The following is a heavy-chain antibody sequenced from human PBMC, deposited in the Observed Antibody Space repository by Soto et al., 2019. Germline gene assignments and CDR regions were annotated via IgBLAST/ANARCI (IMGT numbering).Heavy chain of an antibody. CDR3: ARLEGLATISYYFDF. V-gene: IGHV4-39*01. CDR2: IYYRGNA. CDR1: DDSINSDKYY. Sequence: QLQLQESGPVLVKPSETLSLTCSVSDDSINSDKYYWGWIRQPPGKGLEWIGSIYYRGNAYSNPSLQTRVTISLDKSRSQFSLKLNSVTAADSAVYFCARLEGLATISYYFDFWGPGALVTVSS. J-gene: IGHJ4*02. D-gene: IGHD3-9*01.